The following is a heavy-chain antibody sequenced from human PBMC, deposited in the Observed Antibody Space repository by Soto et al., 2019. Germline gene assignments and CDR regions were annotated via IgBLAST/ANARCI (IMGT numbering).Heavy chain of an antibody. V-gene: IGHV2-5*02. Sequence: QITLKESGPTLVKPTPTLTLTCTFYGFSLSTSAVGVGWIRQPPGKALEWLAFIYWDDDKRYSPSLKSSLTNTKDTSKKQVDLAMTNMDPVDKATYYCAHLVVAGLTYYFDYWGQGTLVTVSS. CDR1: GFSLSTSAVG. D-gene: IGHD2-15*01. CDR3: AHLVVAGLTYYFDY. J-gene: IGHJ4*02. CDR2: IYWDDDK.